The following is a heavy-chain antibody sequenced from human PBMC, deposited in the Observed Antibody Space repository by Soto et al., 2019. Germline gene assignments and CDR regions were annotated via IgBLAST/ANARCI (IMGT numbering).Heavy chain of an antibody. CDR1: GFTFSSYS. CDR3: ARALPGSSYAFDI. D-gene: IGHD6-13*01. J-gene: IGHJ3*02. CDR2: ISSSSSYI. V-gene: IGHV3-21*01. Sequence: GGSLRLSCAASGFTFSSYSMNWVRQAPGKGLEWVSSISSSSSYIYYADSVKGRFTISRDNAKNSLYLQMNSLRAEDTAVYYCARALPGSSYAFDIWGQGTWSPSPQ.